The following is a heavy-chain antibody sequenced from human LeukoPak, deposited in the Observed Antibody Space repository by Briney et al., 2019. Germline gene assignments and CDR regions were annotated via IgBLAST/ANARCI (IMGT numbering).Heavy chain of an antibody. CDR3: ARDGSGFYYYYYMDV. J-gene: IGHJ6*03. CDR1: GFTFTDYS. D-gene: IGHD6-25*01. Sequence: TGGSLRLSCAASGFTFTDYSMTWVRQAPGKGLEWVASISTVSTYTFYSDSVKGRASITRDNAKNMLYLQMSSLSADDTAVYYCARDGSGFYYYYYMDVWGRGTTVTVS. V-gene: IGHV3-21*06. CDR2: ISTVSTYT.